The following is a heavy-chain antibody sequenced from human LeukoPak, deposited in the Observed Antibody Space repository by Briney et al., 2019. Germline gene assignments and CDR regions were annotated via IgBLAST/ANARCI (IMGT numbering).Heavy chain of an antibody. CDR1: GYTFTGYY. J-gene: IGHJ3*02. Sequence: ASVKVSCKASGYTFTGYYMHWVRQAPGQGLEWMGWSNPNSGGTNYAQKFQGWVTMTRDTSISTASMELSRLRSDDTAVYYCARGGLIAVAGSRDAFDIWGQGTMVTVSS. D-gene: IGHD6-19*01. V-gene: IGHV1-2*04. CDR3: ARGGLIAVAGSRDAFDI. CDR2: SNPNSGGT.